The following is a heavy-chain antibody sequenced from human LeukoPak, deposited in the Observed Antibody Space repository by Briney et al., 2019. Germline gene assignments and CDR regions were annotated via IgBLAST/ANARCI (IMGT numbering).Heavy chain of an antibody. J-gene: IGHJ4*02. CDR3: ARTSEYSSGYYKPFDY. V-gene: IGHV4-59*08. CDR2: IYYSGGT. Sequence: SETLSLTCTVSGGSIGTSYWSWIRQPPGKGLEWIGYIYYSGGTNYNPSLKSRVTISLDTSKNQFSLKLSSVTAADTAVYYCARTSEYSSGYYKPFDYWGQGTLVTVSS. D-gene: IGHD6-19*01. CDR1: GGSIGTSY.